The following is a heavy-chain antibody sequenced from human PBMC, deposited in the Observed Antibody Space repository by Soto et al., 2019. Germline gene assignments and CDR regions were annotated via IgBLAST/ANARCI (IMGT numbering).Heavy chain of an antibody. CDR1: GFTFSSYS. V-gene: IGHV3-21*01. CDR3: ARGPIVVVPAAISFLDY. D-gene: IGHD2-2*01. Sequence: PGGSLRLSCAASGFTFSSYSMNWVRQAPGKGLEWVSSSSSSSSYIYYADSVKGRFAISRDNAKNSLYLQMNSLRAEDTAVYYCARGPIVVVPAAISFLDYWGQGTLVTVSS. J-gene: IGHJ4*02. CDR2: SSSSSSYI.